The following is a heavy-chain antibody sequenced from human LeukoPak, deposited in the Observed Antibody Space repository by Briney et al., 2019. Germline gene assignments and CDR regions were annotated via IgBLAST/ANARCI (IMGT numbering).Heavy chain of an antibody. J-gene: IGHJ4*02. CDR2: IKQDGSEK. CDR3: AGNYYGSGSYYSEDRY. V-gene: IGHV3-7*01. Sequence: GGSLRLSCAASGFTFSSYWMSWVRQAPGKGLEWVANIKQDGSEKYYVDSVKGRFTISRDNAKSSLYLQMNSLRAEDTAVYYCAGNYYGSGSYYSEDRYWGQGTLVTVSS. CDR1: GFTFSSYW. D-gene: IGHD3-10*01.